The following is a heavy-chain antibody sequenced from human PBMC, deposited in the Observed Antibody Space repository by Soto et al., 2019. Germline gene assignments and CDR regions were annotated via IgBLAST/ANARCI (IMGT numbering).Heavy chain of an antibody. CDR3: ARATIVLVPAAMVSHWFDP. V-gene: IGHV4-30-4*08. Sequence: LSLTCTVSGGSISSYYWNWIRQHPGKGLEWIGYIYYSGSTYYNPSLKSRVTISVDTSKNQFSLKLSSVTAADTAVYYCARATIVLVPAAMVSHWFDPWGQGTLVTVSS. J-gene: IGHJ5*02. CDR2: IYYSGST. CDR1: GGSISSYY. D-gene: IGHD2-2*01.